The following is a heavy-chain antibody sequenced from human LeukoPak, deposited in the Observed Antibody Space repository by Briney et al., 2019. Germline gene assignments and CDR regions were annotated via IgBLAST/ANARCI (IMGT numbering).Heavy chain of an antibody. CDR3: ARIIAAAGIRWFDY. V-gene: IGHV4-59*01. D-gene: IGHD6-13*01. CDR1: GGSISSYY. Sequence: SETLSLTCTVSGGSISSYYWSWIRQPPGKGLEWIGYIYYSGSTNYNPFLKSRVTISVDTSKNQFSLKLSSVTAADTAVYYCARIIAAAGIRWFDYWGQGTLVTVSS. CDR2: IYYSGST. J-gene: IGHJ4*02.